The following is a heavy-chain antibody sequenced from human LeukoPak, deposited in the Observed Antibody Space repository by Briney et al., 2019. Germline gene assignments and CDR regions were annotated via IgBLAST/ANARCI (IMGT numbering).Heavy chain of an antibody. Sequence: SETLSLTCTVSGGSISSYYWSWIRQPPGKGLEWIGYIYYSGSTNYNPSLKSRVTISVDTSKNQFSLKLSSVTAADTAVYCCASALWFGELGFDPWGQGTLVTVSS. CDR1: GGSISSYY. D-gene: IGHD3-10*01. CDR2: IYYSGST. J-gene: IGHJ5*02. CDR3: ASALWFGELGFDP. V-gene: IGHV4-59*08.